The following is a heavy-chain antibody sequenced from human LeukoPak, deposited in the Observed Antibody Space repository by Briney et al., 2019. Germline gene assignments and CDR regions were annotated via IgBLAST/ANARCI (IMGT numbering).Heavy chain of an antibody. D-gene: IGHD3-3*01. CDR2: IRYDGSSI. CDR1: GFTFSSYG. V-gene: IGHV3-30*02. Sequence: GGSLRLSCVASGFTFSSYGMHWARQAPGKGLEWVTFIRYDGSSINYADSVKGRFTISRDNSKNSLYLQMNSLRAEDTAVYYCARDPKIVGVIIGDGFDIWGQGTMVTVSS. CDR3: ARDPKIVGVIIGDGFDI. J-gene: IGHJ3*02.